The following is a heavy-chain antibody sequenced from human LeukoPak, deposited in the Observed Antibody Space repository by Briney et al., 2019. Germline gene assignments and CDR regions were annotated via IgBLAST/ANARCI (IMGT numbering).Heavy chain of an antibody. CDR2: ISYDGSNK. D-gene: IGHD4/OR15-4a*01. Sequence: GGSLRLSCAASGFTFSSYAMHWVRQAPGKGLEWVAVISYDGSNKYYADSVKGRFTISRDNSKNTLYLQMNSLRAEDTAVYYCATGPYLADYQAFDIWGQGTMVTVSS. CDR3: ATGPYLADYQAFDI. J-gene: IGHJ3*02. V-gene: IGHV3-30-3*01. CDR1: GFTFSSYA.